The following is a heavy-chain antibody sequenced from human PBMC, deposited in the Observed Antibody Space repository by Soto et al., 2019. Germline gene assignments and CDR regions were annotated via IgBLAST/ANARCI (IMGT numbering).Heavy chain of an antibody. CDR3: ARDRGYDILTGYYSH. CDR1: GFTFSSYS. D-gene: IGHD3-9*01. CDR2: ISSSSSTI. Sequence: GGSLRLSCAASGFTFSSYSMNWVRQAPGKGLEWVSYISSSSSTIYYADSVKGRFTISRDNAKNSLYLQMNSLRAEDTAVYYCARDRGYDILTGYYSHWGQGTLVTVSS. J-gene: IGHJ4*02. V-gene: IGHV3-48*04.